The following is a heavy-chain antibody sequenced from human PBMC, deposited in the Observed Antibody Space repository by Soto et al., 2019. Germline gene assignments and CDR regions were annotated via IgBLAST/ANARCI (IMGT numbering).Heavy chain of an antibody. D-gene: IGHD2-15*01. V-gene: IGHV4-39*01. J-gene: IGHJ2*01. CDR3: ARRVGWYFDL. CDR2: IYYSGST. CDR1: GGSISSSSYY. Sequence: SETLSLTCTVSGGSISSSSYYWGWIRQPPGKGLEWIGSIYYSGSTYYNPSLKSRVTISVDTSKNQFSLKLSSVTAADTAVYYCARRVGWYFDLWGRGTLVTVSS.